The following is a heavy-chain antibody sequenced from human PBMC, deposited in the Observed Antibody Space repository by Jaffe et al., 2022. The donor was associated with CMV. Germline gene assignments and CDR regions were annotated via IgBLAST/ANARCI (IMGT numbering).Heavy chain of an antibody. V-gene: IGHV3-21*01. CDR1: GFTFSSYS. CDR3: ARLVGATDDDAFDI. Sequence: EVQLVESGGGLVKPGGSLRLSCAASGFTFSSYSMNWVRQAPGKGLEWVSSISSSSSYIYYADSVKGRFTISRDNAKNSLYLQMNSLRAEDTAVYYCARLVGATDDDAFDIWGQGTMVTVSS. CDR2: ISSSSSYI. D-gene: IGHD1-26*01. J-gene: IGHJ3*02.